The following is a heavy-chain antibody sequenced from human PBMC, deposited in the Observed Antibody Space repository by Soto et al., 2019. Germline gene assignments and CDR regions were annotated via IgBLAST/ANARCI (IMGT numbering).Heavy chain of an antibody. Sequence: GGSLRLSCAASGFTFSSYSMNWVRQAPGKGLEWVSSISSSSSYIYYADSVKGRFTISRDNAKNSLYLQMNSLRAEDTAVYYCARDRMTTGPHLGRAWYYYGMDVWGQGTTVTVSS. CDR2: ISSSSSYI. D-gene: IGHD4-17*01. CDR1: GFTFSSYS. J-gene: IGHJ6*02. V-gene: IGHV3-21*01. CDR3: ARDRMTTGPHLGRAWYYYGMDV.